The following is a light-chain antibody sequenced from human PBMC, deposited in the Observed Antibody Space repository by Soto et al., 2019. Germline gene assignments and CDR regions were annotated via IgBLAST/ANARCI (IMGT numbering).Light chain of an antibody. CDR2: GVS. Sequence: QSALTQPASVSGSPGQSITISCTGTSSDVGGYNYVSWHQQHPGRAPKLIISGVSNRPSGVSNRFSGSESGNTATLTISGLQAEDEADYYCSSYTNIRTLLFGGGTKLTVL. CDR1: SSDVGGYNY. CDR3: SSYTNIRTLL. J-gene: IGLJ3*02. V-gene: IGLV2-14*01.